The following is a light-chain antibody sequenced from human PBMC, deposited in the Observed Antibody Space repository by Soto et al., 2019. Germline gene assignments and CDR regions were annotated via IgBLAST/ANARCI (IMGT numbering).Light chain of an antibody. CDR3: QVWDSTSDLVV. Sequence: SYELTQPPSVSVAPGKTARIACGGNNIGSKSLHWYQQKPGQAPVVVIYYDNDRPSGIPERFSGSNSGNTATLTISRVEAGDEADYYCQVWDSTSDLVVFGGGTKLTVL. V-gene: IGLV3-21*04. J-gene: IGLJ2*01. CDR1: NIGSKS. CDR2: YDN.